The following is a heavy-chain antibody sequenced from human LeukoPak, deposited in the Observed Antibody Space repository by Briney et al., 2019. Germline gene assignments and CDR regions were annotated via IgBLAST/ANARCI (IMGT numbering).Heavy chain of an antibody. D-gene: IGHD2-2*01. CDR3: ARGYQLLRYNWFDP. V-gene: IGHV1-8*01. Sequence: GASVKVSCKASGYTFTSYDINWVRQATGQGLEWMGWMNPNSGNTGYAQKLQGRVTMTRNTSISTAYMELSSLRSEDTAVYYCARGYQLLRYNWFDPWGQGTLVTVSS. J-gene: IGHJ5*02. CDR2: MNPNSGNT. CDR1: GYTFTSYD.